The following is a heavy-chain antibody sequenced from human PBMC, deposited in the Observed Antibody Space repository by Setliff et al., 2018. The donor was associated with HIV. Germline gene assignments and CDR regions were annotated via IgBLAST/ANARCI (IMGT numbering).Heavy chain of an antibody. CDR1: GYTFTDYY. V-gene: IGHV1-2*02. D-gene: IGHD1-26*01. J-gene: IGHJ5*02. CDR3: ARNTPGIVPRRVGFDP. CDR2: VNPNSGGT. Sequence: ASVKVSCKASGYTFTDYYIHWVRQAPGQGLQWMGWVNPNSGGTNSAQESQGRVTMTRATSISTAYMELTWLKPGDTAVYYCARNTPGIVPRRVGFDPWGQGTLGTVSS.